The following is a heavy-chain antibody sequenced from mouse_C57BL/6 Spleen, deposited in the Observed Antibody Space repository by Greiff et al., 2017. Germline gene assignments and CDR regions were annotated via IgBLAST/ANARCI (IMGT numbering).Heavy chain of an antibody. D-gene: IGHD1-1*01. J-gene: IGHJ2*01. CDR3: AREGLPSVVPYYFDY. CDR2: IYPGSGST. Sequence: QVQLQQSGAELVKPGASVKMSCKASGYTFTSYWITWVKQRPGQGLEWIGDIYPGSGSTNYNEKFKSKATLTVDTSSSTAYMQRSSLTSEDSAVYYCAREGLPSVVPYYFDYWGQGTTLTVSS. V-gene: IGHV1-55*01. CDR1: GYTFTSYW.